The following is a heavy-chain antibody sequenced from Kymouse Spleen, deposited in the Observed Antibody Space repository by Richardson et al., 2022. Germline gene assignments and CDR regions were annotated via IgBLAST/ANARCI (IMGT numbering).Heavy chain of an antibody. D-gene: IGHD1-1*01. CDR2: ISWNSGSI. Sequence: EVQLVESGGGLVQPGRSLRLSCAASGFTFDDYAMHWVRQAPGKGLEWVSGISWNSGSIGYADSVKGRFTISRDNAKNSLYLQMNSLRAEDTALYYCAKDYSPGTTGTTGGVGFDYWGQGTLVTVSS. J-gene: IGHJ4*02. CDR3: AKDYSPGTTGTTGGVGFDY. CDR1: GFTFDDYA. V-gene: IGHV3-9*01.